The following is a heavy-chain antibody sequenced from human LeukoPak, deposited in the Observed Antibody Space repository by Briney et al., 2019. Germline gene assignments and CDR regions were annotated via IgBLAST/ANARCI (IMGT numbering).Heavy chain of an antibody. J-gene: IGHJ1*01. Sequence: GASVKVSCTTSGYTFTNYGMHWVRQAPRRSAEWMGWINTGNGNTKSSQKFQDRVTLTRDTSASTAYMELNSLSSEDTAVYYCARVPLSDPSGHYYPHWGQGTLVTVSS. CDR1: GYTFTNYG. CDR2: INTGNGNT. V-gene: IGHV1-3*04. CDR3: ARVPLSDPSGHYYPH. D-gene: IGHD3-22*01.